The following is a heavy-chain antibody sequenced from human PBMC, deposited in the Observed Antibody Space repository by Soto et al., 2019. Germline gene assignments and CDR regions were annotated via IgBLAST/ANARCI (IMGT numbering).Heavy chain of an antibody. CDR1: GGSISCSF. D-gene: IGHD2-15*01. Sequence: SETLSLTCTVSGGSISCSFWTWVRQPPGRGLEWIGYIHSSGSTSYNPSLKSRVTISVDTSKNQFSLKLSSVTAADTAIYYCASYCSGGGCSSKSLDYWGQGALVTVSS. CDR3: ASYCSGGGCSSKSLDY. CDR2: IHSSGST. V-gene: IGHV4-59*01. J-gene: IGHJ4*02.